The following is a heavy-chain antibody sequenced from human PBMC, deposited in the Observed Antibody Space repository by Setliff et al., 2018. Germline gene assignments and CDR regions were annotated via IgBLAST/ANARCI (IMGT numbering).Heavy chain of an antibody. D-gene: IGHD1-26*01. J-gene: IGHJ3*02. V-gene: IGHV4-39*07. CDR2: IHYSGST. Sequence: PSETLSLTCTVSGGSISSSSYYWGWIRQPPGKGLEWIGIIHYSGSTYYNPSLKSRVTISIDTSKNQFSLKLSSVTAADTAVYYCARGGDSGSYFLANNDDFDIWGQGTMVTVSS. CDR1: GGSISSSSYY. CDR3: ARGGDSGSYFLANNDDFDI.